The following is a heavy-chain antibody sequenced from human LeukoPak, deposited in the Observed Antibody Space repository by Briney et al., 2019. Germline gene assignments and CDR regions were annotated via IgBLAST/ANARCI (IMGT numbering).Heavy chain of an antibody. Sequence: GGSLRLSCAASGFTFSSYAMTWVRQAPGKGLEWVSGISGSGGSTYYADSVKGRFTISRDNSKNTLYLQMNSLRAEDTAVYYCAKGYCSSTSCSSFDYWGQGTLVTVSS. CDR1: GFTFSSYA. CDR2: ISGSGGST. D-gene: IGHD2-2*01. V-gene: IGHV3-23*01. J-gene: IGHJ4*02. CDR3: AKGYCSSTSCSSFDY.